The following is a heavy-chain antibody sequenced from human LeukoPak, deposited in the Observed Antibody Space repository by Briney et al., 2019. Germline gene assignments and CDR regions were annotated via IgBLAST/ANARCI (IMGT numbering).Heavy chain of an antibody. Sequence: GGSLRLSCAASGFTFSSYAMSWVRQAPGKGLEWVSAISGSGGSTYYADSVKGRFTISRDNSKNSLYLQMNSLRAEDTAVYYCARVAVIVVEYYFDNWGQGTLVTVSS. V-gene: IGHV3-23*01. CDR1: GFTFSSYA. D-gene: IGHD3-22*01. CDR3: ARVAVIVVEYYFDN. J-gene: IGHJ4*02. CDR2: ISGSGGST.